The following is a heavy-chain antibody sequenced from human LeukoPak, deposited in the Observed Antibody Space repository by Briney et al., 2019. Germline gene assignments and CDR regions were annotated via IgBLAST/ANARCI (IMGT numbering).Heavy chain of an antibody. J-gene: IGHJ4*02. D-gene: IGHD2-15*01. Sequence: PGGSLRLSCAASGFTFSSYTMSWVRQAPGKGLEWVSATSGSGGSTYYADSVKGRFTISRDNSKNTLYLQMNSLRAEDTAVYYCAKEPPCSGGSCYWDSWGQGTLVTVSS. V-gene: IGHV3-23*01. CDR1: GFTFSSYT. CDR2: TSGSGGST. CDR3: AKEPPCSGGSCYWDS.